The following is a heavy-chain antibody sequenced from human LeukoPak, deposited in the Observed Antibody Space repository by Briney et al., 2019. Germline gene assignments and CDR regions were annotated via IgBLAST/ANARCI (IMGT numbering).Heavy chain of an antibody. CDR3: ARDRGTYYYDSTSHYDAFDI. D-gene: IGHD3-22*01. V-gene: IGHV3-11*04. J-gene: IGHJ3*02. CDR2: ISNSGGTI. CDR1: GFTISAYY. Sequence: PGGSLRLSCAASGFTISAYYTSWIRQAPGKGLEWVSYISNSGGTIKYADSVKGRFTISRDNAKSSLYLEMSSLRAEDTAVYYCARDRGTYYYDSTSHYDAFDIWGQGTVVTVSS.